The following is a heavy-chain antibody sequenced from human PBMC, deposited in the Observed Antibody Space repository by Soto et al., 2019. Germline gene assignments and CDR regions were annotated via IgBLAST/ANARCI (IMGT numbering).Heavy chain of an antibody. Sequence: EVRLEEAGGGFVQPGGSLRVSCSGSGFIFSSFWMHWVRQGPGKGLEWVSRINGDGASLAYAESVKGRFSISRDNVKNTLRLQMNSLGVDDTAVYFCAREGSLGLDVWGRGTTVTVSS. CDR2: INGDGASL. J-gene: IGHJ6*02. V-gene: IGHV3-74*03. CDR3: AREGSLGLDV. D-gene: IGHD3-10*01. CDR1: GFIFSSFW.